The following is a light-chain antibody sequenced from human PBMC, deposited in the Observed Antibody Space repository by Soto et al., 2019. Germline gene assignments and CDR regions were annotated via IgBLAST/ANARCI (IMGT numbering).Light chain of an antibody. V-gene: IGKV3-20*01. J-gene: IGKJ2*01. CDR1: QSVANNY. CDR2: GAS. CDR3: QHYCRSPPHT. Sequence: EIVLTQSPGTLSLSPGEGATLSYRASQSVANNYLAWYQQKPGQAPRLLISGASNRATGIPDRFSGSGSGTDFTLTISRMGAEYVGVYYCQHYCRSPPHTVGQGTKLEIK.